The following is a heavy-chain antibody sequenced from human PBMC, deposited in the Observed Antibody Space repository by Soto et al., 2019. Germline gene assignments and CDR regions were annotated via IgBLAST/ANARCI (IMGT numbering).Heavy chain of an antibody. CDR2: IYYSGST. CDR1: GGSISSYY. J-gene: IGHJ4*02. D-gene: IGHD2-15*01. CDR3: ARGRAACVVVVAATRPLAH. Sequence: SETLSLTCTVSGGSISSYYWSWIRQPPGKGLEWIGYIYYSGSTNYNPSLKSRVTISVDTSKNQFSLKLSSVTAADTAVYYCARGRAACVVVVAATRPLAHWGQGTLVTVSS. V-gene: IGHV4-59*12.